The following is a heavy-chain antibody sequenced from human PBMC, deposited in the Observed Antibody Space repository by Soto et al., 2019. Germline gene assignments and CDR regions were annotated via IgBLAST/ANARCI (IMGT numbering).Heavy chain of an antibody. CDR2: IIPIFGTA. CDR3: ARVPYYDFWSGSLNGMDV. D-gene: IGHD3-3*01. V-gene: IGHV1-69*06. CDR1: GGTFSSYA. J-gene: IGHJ6*02. Sequence: ASVKGSCKASGGTFSSYAISWVRQAPGQGLEWMGGIIPIFGTANYAQKFQGRVTITADKSTSTAYMELSSLRSEDTAVYYCARVPYYDFWSGSLNGMDVWGQGTTVTVSS.